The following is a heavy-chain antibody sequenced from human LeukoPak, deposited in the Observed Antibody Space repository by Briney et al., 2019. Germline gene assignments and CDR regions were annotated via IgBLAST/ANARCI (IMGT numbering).Heavy chain of an antibody. J-gene: IGHJ6*03. CDR2: IYYSGST. V-gene: IGHV4-59*01. CDR3: ARGNVTYYDFWSGYSVKNYMDV. CDR1: GGSISSYY. D-gene: IGHD3-3*01. Sequence: NPSETLSLTRTVSGGSISSYYWSWIRQPPGRGLEWIGYIYYSGSTNYNPSLKSRVTISVDTSKNQFSLKLSSVTAADTAVYYCARGNVTYYDFWSGYSVKNYMDVWGKGTTVTVSS.